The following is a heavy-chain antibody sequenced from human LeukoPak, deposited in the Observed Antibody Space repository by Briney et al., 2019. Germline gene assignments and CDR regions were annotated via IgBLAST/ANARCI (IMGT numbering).Heavy chain of an antibody. V-gene: IGHV3-23*01. Sequence: GGSLRLXCAASGFTFSSYAMSWVRQAPGKGLESVSAISGSGGSTYYADSVKGRFTISRDNSKNTLYLQMNSLRAEDTAVYYRAKDYDSSGYYYGLDYWGQGTLVTVSS. CDR2: ISGSGGST. D-gene: IGHD3-22*01. J-gene: IGHJ4*02. CDR3: AKDYDSSGYYYGLDY. CDR1: GFTFSSYA.